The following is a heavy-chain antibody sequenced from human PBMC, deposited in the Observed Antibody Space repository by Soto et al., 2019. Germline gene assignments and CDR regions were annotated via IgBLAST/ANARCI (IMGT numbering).Heavy chain of an antibody. D-gene: IGHD4-4*01. CDR1: GGSISSYY. Sequence: PSETLSLTCTVSGGSISSYYWSWIRQPPGKGLEWIGHIYYSGSTNYNPSLKSRVTISVDTSKNQFSLKLSSVTAADTAVYYCARSPYYSNFDYWGQGTLVTVSS. CDR2: IYYSGST. V-gene: IGHV4-59*01. J-gene: IGHJ4*02. CDR3: ARSPYYSNFDY.